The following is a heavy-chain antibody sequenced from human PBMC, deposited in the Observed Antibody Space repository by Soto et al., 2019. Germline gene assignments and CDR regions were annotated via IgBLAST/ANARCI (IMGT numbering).Heavy chain of an antibody. V-gene: IGHV4-34*01. CDR3: STRAYDTNGYYRFDP. D-gene: IGHD3-22*01. Sequence: TLSLTCAVYGGSFSGHSWTWIRQSPGKGLEWIGDINHSGRVNYSPSLKSRVTISLDTSKNQFSLTLSAVTAADTAMYYCSTRAYDTNGYYRFDPWGQGTLVTVSS. J-gene: IGHJ5*01. CDR1: GGSFSGHS. CDR2: INHSGRV.